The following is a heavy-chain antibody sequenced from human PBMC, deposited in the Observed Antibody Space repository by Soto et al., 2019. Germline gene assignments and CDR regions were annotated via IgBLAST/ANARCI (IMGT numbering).Heavy chain of an antibody. CDR1: GFTFSSYA. Sequence: GGSLRLSCAASGFTFSSYAMSWVRQAPGKGLEWVSAISGSGGSTYYADSVKGRFTISRDNSKNTLYLQMNSLRAEDTAVYYCAKKGRNSGYTPGSYYGMDVWGQGTTVTVSS. CDR3: AKKGRNSGYTPGSYYGMDV. V-gene: IGHV3-23*01. CDR2: ISGSGGST. D-gene: IGHD5-12*01. J-gene: IGHJ6*02.